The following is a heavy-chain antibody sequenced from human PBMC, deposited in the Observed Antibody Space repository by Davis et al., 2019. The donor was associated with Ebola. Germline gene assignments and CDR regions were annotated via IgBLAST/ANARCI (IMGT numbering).Heavy chain of an antibody. CDR1: GFIFSSYW. CDR3: STPGS. CDR2: VNPDGSKK. Sequence: GGSLRLSCVASGFIFSSYWMSWVRQAPGKGLEWVANVNPDGSKKNFVGSVKGRFTISRDNAKNSLFLQMNSLRSDDTAVYYCSTPGSWGPGTLVTVSS. J-gene: IGHJ5*02. V-gene: IGHV3-7*03.